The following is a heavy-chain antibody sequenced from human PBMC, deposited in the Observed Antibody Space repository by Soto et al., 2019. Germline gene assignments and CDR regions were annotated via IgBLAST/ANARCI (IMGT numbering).Heavy chain of an antibody. CDR2: IYPGDSDT. Sequence: GESLKISCKGSGYSFTSYWIGWVRQMPGKGLEWMGIIYPGDSDTRYSPSFQGQVTISADKSISTAYLQWSSLKASDTAMYYCAASGYDFCSVSPYFDYWGQGXLVTVSS. CDR1: GYSFTSYW. CDR3: AASGYDFCSVSPYFDY. J-gene: IGHJ4*02. D-gene: IGHD3-3*01. V-gene: IGHV5-51*01.